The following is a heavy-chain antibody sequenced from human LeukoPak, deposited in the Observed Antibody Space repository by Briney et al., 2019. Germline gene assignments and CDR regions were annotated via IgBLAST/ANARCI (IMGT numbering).Heavy chain of an antibody. CDR3: AGSSSLEY. D-gene: IGHD6-6*01. V-gene: IGHV1-46*01. CDR2: INPSGGST. Sequence: ASVKVSCKASGGTFSSYAISWVRQAPGQGLEWMGIINPSGGSTSYAQKFQGRVTMTRDTSTSTVYMELSSLRSEDTAVYYCAGSSSLEYWGQGTLVTVSS. CDR1: GGTFSSYA. J-gene: IGHJ4*02.